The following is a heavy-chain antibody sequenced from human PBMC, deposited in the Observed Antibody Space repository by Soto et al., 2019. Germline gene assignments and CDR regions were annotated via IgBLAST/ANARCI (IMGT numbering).Heavy chain of an antibody. V-gene: IGHV4-31*03. D-gene: IGHD3-3*01. J-gene: IGHJ4*02. CDR1: GFSISSGGYY. Sequence: SETLSLTCTFSGFSISSGGYYWSWIRQHPGKGLEWIGYIYYSGSTYYNPSLKSRVTISVDTSKNQFSLKLSSVTAADTAVYYCARGIYYDFWSGYPGYFDYWGQGTLVTVSS. CDR2: IYYSGST. CDR3: ARGIYYDFWSGYPGYFDY.